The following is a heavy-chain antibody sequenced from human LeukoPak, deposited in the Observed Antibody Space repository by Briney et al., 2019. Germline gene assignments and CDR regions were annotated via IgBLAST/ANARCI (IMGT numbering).Heavy chain of an antibody. CDR2: IKQDESEK. CDR3: ARKPYSGSYYEDY. CDR1: GFSFSSYW. V-gene: IGHV3-7*02. Sequence: PGGSLRLSCAASGFSFSSYWMSWVRQAPGKGLQWVAYIKQDESEKYYVDSVKGRFTISRDNAKTSLYLEMSSLRAEDTAVYYCARKPYSGSYYEDYWGQGTLVTVSS. D-gene: IGHD1-26*01. J-gene: IGHJ4*02.